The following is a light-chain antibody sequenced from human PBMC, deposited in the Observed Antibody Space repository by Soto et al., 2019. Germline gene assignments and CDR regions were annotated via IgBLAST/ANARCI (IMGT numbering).Light chain of an antibody. Sequence: QSALTQPASVSGSPGQSITISCTGTSSDVGTYNLVSWYQQHPGKAPKVLIYEVNKRPLGVSHRFSGSKSGNTASLTISGLQAEDEADYYCCSYALSSSFVVFGGGTKVTVL. CDR2: EVN. J-gene: IGLJ2*01. CDR1: SSDVGTYNL. V-gene: IGLV2-23*02. CDR3: CSYALSSSFVV.